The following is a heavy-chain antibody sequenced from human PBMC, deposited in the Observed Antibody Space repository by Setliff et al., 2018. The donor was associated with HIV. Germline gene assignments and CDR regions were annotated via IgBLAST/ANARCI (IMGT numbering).Heavy chain of an antibody. CDR3: VRSPPPGDYAFGTYITPYWHGMDA. CDR1: GFTFSSYS. D-gene: IGHD3-16*01. J-gene: IGHJ6*02. Sequence: PGGSLRLSCAASGFTFSSYSMNWVRQAPGKGLEWVSYISSSSSTIYYADSVKGRFTISRDNAKNSLYLQMNSLRAEDSAVYYCVRSPPPGDYAFGTYITPYWHGMDAWGHGTTVTVSS. V-gene: IGHV3-48*01. CDR2: ISSSSSTI.